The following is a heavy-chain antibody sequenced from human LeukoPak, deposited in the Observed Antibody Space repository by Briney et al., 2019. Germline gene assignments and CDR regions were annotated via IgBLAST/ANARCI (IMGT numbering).Heavy chain of an antibody. CDR2: IGISSGNT. Sequence: TGGSLRLSCAASGFTISDYSMTWVRQPPGKGLEWISYIGISSGNTKYADSVKGRFTISGDNAKNSLYLQMNSLRVGDTAVYYCARDHNYAFDNWGQGTLVTVSS. CDR1: GFTISDYS. V-gene: IGHV3-48*04. CDR3: ARDHNYAFDN. J-gene: IGHJ4*02. D-gene: IGHD1-1*01.